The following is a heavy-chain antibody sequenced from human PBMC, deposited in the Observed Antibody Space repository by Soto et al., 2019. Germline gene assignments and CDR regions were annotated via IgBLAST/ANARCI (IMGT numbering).Heavy chain of an antibody. CDR2: FDPEDGET. V-gene: IGHV1-24*01. CDR1: GFSLSELA. J-gene: IGHJ5*02. Sequence: VASVKVSCKVSGFSLSELAMHWVRQAPGKGLEWMGGFDPEDGETVFALKFQGRVTLTEDTSTDTAYMELSGLTSEDTAVYYCATGGGLAGSWFDPWGQGTLVTVSS. CDR3: ATGGGLAGSWFDP. D-gene: IGHD3-16*01.